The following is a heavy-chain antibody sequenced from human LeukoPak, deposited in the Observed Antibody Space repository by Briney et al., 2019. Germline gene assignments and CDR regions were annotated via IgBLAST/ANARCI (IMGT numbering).Heavy chain of an antibody. CDR2: IYYSGST. V-gene: IGHV4-59*01. CDR3: ARVRYYYDSSGANNWFDP. CDR1: GGSISSYY. Sequence: KPSETLSLTCTVSGGSISSYYWSWIRQPPGKGLEWIGYIYYSGSTNYNPSLKSRVTISVDTSKNQFSLKLSSVTAADTAVYYSARVRYYYDSSGANNWFDPWGQGTLVTVSS. D-gene: IGHD3-22*01. J-gene: IGHJ5*02.